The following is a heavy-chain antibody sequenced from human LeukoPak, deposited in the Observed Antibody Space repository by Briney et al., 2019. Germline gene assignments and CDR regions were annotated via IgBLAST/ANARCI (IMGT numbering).Heavy chain of an antibody. D-gene: IGHD2-15*01. CDR1: GLAFSAYK. J-gene: IGHJ4*02. Sequence: QSGGSMRLSCAASGLAFSAYKMHWVRQAPRKGLVWVSRISTDGYTTDYADFVQCRFTASRDNTKNTWSLEMNSLRAEDTAVYYCVVGGSPGYWGQGTLVTVSS. V-gene: IGHV3-74*01. CDR3: VVGGSPGY. CDR2: ISTDGYTT.